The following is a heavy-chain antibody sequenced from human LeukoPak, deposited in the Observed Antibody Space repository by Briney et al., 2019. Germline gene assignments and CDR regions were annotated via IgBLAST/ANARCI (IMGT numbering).Heavy chain of an antibody. V-gene: IGHV1-2*02. CDR1: GYTFTDYY. CDR3: ASESPGTSYFDY. Sequence: ASVKVSCKASGYTFTDYYIHWVRQAPGQGLEWMGWINPNNGDTNSAQKFQGRVTTTTDTSISTAYMELRRLRSDDTAVYSCASESPGTSYFDYWGQGTQVTVSS. CDR2: INPNNGDT. J-gene: IGHJ4*02.